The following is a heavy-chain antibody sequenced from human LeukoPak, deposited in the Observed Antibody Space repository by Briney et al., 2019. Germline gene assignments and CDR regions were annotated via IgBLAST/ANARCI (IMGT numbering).Heavy chain of an antibody. CDR1: GFTFSSYG. Sequence: PGRSLRLSCAASGFTFSSYGMHWVRQAPGKGLEWVAVISYDGSNKYYADSVKGRFTISRDNSKDTLYLQMNSLRAEDTAVYYCAKDPCPFLLCDAFDIWGQGTMVTVSS. D-gene: IGHD3-10*01. CDR2: ISYDGSNK. V-gene: IGHV3-30*18. J-gene: IGHJ3*02. CDR3: AKDPCPFLLCDAFDI.